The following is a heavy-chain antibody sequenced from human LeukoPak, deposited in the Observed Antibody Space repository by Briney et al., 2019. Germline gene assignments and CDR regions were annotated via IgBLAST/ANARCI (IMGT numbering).Heavy chain of an antibody. J-gene: IGHJ4*02. Sequence: ASETLSLTCTVSGGSISSGSYYWSWIRQPAGKGLEWIGRIYTSGSTNYNPSLKGRVTISVDTSKNQFSLKLSSVTAADTAVYYCARDENYYDSSGYYYYFDYWGQGTLVTVSS. D-gene: IGHD3-22*01. CDR1: GGSISSGSYY. CDR3: ARDENYYDSSGYYYYFDY. V-gene: IGHV4-61*02. CDR2: IYTSGST.